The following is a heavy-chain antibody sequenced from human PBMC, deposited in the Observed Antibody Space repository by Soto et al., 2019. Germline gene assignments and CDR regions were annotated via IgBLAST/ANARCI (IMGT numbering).Heavy chain of an antibody. V-gene: IGHV4-39*01. Sequence: QLQLQESGPGLVKPSETLSLTCTVSGGSISSSSYYWGWIRQPPGKGLEWIGSIYYSGSTYYNPSLKSRVTISVDTSKNQFSLKLSSVTAADTAVYYCARLLRGSPGATGGYWGQGTLVTVSS. CDR1: GGSISSSSYY. J-gene: IGHJ4*02. CDR2: IYYSGST. CDR3: ARLLRGSPGATGGY. D-gene: IGHD1-26*01.